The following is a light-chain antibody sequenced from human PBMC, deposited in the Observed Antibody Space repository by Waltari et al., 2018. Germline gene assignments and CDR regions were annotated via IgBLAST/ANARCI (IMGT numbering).Light chain of an antibody. Sequence: DIQMTQFPSSLSASVGDRVTIACHASQDITNYLNWYQQKIWRAPKLLIYDASNLETGVSSRFSGSGSGKNFTYVISSLQPEDIATYYCQQSDGLPRTFGQGTQVEIK. J-gene: IGKJ2*01. CDR3: QQSDGLPRT. CDR2: DAS. CDR1: QDITNY. V-gene: IGKV1-33*01.